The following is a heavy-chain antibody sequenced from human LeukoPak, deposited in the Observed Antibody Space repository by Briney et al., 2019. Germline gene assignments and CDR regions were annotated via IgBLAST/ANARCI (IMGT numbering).Heavy chain of an antibody. CDR2: IYYSGST. V-gene: IGHV4-59*11. D-gene: IGHD5-12*01. CDR1: GGSISSHY. CDR3: ARDSGHSYYYYMDV. Sequence: SETLSLTCTVSGGSISSHYWSWIRQPPGKGLEWIGYIYYSGSTNYNPSLKSRVTISVDTSKNQFSLKLSSVTAADTAVYYRARDSGHSYYYYMDVWGKGTTVTVSS. J-gene: IGHJ6*03.